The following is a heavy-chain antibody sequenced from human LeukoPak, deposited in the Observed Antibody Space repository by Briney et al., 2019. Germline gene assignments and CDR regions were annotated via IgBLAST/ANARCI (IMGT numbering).Heavy chain of an antibody. Sequence: PSETLSLTCTISGGSISSYYWNWIRQPPGKGLEWIAYIYYSGSPSYNPSLRSRVTISIDTSKNQFSLNLNSVTPADTAVYYCATRQTVPGSEESFDSWGQGTLVTISS. V-gene: IGHV4-59*01. CDR2: IYYSGSP. J-gene: IGHJ4*02. CDR1: GGSISSYY. D-gene: IGHD6-19*01. CDR3: ATRQTVPGSEESFDS.